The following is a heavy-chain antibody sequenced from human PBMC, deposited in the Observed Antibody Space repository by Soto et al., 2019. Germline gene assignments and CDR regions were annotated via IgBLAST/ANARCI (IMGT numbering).Heavy chain of an antibody. J-gene: IGHJ6*02. D-gene: IGHD2-2*01. Sequence: QVQLVQSGAEVKKPGASVKVSCKASGYTFTGYYMHWVRQAPGQGLEWMGWINPNSGGTNYAQKFQGRVTMTRDTSISTAYMELSRLRSDDTAVYYCASRDCSSTSCPGNYYYYYGMDVGGQGTTVTVSS. CDR1: GYTFTGYY. CDR3: ASRDCSSTSCPGNYYYYYGMDV. CDR2: INPNSGGT. V-gene: IGHV1-2*02.